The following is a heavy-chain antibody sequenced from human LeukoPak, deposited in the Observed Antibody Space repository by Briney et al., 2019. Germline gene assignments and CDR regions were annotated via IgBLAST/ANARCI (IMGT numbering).Heavy chain of an antibody. CDR2: INGDGMST. V-gene: IGHV3-74*01. D-gene: IGHD6-13*01. CDR3: ARGIAAAG. Sequence: PRGSPRLSCAASGFTFSTYWMHWVGQAPGKGLVWVSRINGDGMSTSYADSVKGRFTISRDNAKNTLYLQMNSLRAEDTAVYYCARGIAAAGWGQGTLVPVSS. CDR1: GFTFSTYW. J-gene: IGHJ4*02.